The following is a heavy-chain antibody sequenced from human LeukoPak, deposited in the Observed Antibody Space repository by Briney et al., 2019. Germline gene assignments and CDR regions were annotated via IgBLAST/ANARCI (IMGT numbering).Heavy chain of an antibody. Sequence: PGGSLRLSCATSGFTFSSYGMHWVRQAPGKGLEWVAVIWYDGSNIHYADSVQGRFTISRDSSKNMLYLQMNSLRAEDRGVYYCANNGVSPNYYYGMNVWGQGTTVTVSS. CDR3: ANNGVSPNYYYGMNV. V-gene: IGHV3-33*06. D-gene: IGHD2-8*01. J-gene: IGHJ6*02. CDR1: GFTFSSYG. CDR2: IWYDGSNI.